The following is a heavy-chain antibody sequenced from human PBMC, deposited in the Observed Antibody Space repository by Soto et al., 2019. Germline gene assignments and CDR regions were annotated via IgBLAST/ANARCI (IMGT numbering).Heavy chain of an antibody. CDR2: MYYSGRT. CDR1: GGSINSYY. V-gene: IGHV4-59*01. CDR3: ARRYGGNFDY. Sequence: QVQLQESGPGLVKPSETLSLTCTVSGGSINSYYWSWIRQPPGKGLEWIGYMYYSGRTNYNPSLRSRVTISVDTSQNHFSMKLRSVTGADTAVYYCARRYGGNFDYWGQGTLVTVSS. J-gene: IGHJ4*02. D-gene: IGHD1-26*01.